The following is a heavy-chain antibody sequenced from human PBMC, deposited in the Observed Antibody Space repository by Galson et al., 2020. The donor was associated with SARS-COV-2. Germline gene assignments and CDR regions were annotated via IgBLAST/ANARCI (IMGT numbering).Heavy chain of an antibody. V-gene: IGHV3-23*01. CDR3: ARQFCGGDCPVDQ. CDR1: GFTYRSYA. Sequence: GESLKISCAASGFTYRSYAMTWVRQAPGKGLEWVSDVSSSGYTTYYADSVKGRFTISRDNSKNTLYLQMNSLRAEDTAVYYCARQFCGGDCPVDQWGQGTLVTVSS. J-gene: IGHJ4*02. CDR2: VSSSGYTT. D-gene: IGHD2-21*02.